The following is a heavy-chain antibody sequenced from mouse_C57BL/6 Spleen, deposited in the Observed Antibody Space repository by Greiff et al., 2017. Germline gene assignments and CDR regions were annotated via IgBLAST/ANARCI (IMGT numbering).Heavy chain of an antibody. J-gene: IGHJ4*01. CDR2: IDPNSGGT. D-gene: IGHD2-5*01. Sequence: QVQLKQPGAELVKPGASVQLSCKASGYTFTSYWMHWVKQRPGRGLEWSGRIDPNSGGTTYNEKFKSKATLTVDKPSSTAYMQLSILTSEDSAVYYVARDSNYEGNAMDYWGQGTSVTVSS. CDR3: ARDSNYEGNAMDY. V-gene: IGHV1-72*01. CDR1: GYTFTSYW.